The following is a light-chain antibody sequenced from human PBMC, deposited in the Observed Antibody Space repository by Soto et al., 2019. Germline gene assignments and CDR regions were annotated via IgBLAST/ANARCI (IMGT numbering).Light chain of an antibody. J-gene: IGLJ2*01. V-gene: IGLV2-14*01. CDR2: EVS. Sequence: QSAVTQPASVSGSPGQSITISCTGTSSDVGGYDYVSWYQQYPGKAPRLIIYEVSNRPSGVSNRFSGSKSGNTASLTISGLQAEDEADYYCSSYTSSSTPVVFGGGTKLTVL. CDR1: SSDVGGYDY. CDR3: SSYTSSSTPVV.